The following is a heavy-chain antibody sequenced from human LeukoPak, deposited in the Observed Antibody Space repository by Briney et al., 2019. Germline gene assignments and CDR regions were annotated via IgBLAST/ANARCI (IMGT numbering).Heavy chain of an antibody. CDR3: AKDAPPVRGHSSSWYTPWDY. CDR1: GFTFSSYA. J-gene: IGHJ4*02. V-gene: IGHV3-23*01. D-gene: IGHD6-13*01. CDR2: ISGSGGTT. Sequence: SGGSLRLSCAASGFTFSSYAMSWVRQAPGKGLEWVSAISGSGGTTYYADSVKGRFTISRDNSKNTLYLQMNSLRAEDTAVYYCAKDAPPVRGHSSSWYTPWDYWGQGTLVTVSS.